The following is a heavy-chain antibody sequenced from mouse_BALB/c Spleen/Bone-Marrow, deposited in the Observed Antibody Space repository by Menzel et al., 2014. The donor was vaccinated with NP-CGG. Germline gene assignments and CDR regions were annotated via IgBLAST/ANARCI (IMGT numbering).Heavy chain of an antibody. D-gene: IGHD2-3*01. CDR3: ARLGYYGGFAY. CDR2: INPESNTI. Sequence: EVKVVESGGGLVQPGGSLKLSCAASGFDFSRYWMSWVRQAPGKGLEWIGEINPESNTINYSPSLKDKFIISRDNAKNTLYLQMNKVRSEDTALYYCARLGYYGGFAYLGQGTLVTVSA. CDR1: GFDFSRYW. J-gene: IGHJ3*01. V-gene: IGHV4-1*02.